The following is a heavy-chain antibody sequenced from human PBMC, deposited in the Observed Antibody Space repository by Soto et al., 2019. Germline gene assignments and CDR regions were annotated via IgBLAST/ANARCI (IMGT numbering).Heavy chain of an antibody. D-gene: IGHD1-26*01. V-gene: IGHV1-3*01. CDR3: ATGSSGSYSDLFDY. CDR2: INAGNGNT. CDR1: GYTFTSYA. Sequence: ASVKVSCKASGYTFTSYAMHWVRQAPGQRLEWMGWINAGNGNTKYSQKFQGRVTITRDTSASTAYMELSSLRSEDTAVYYCATGSSGSYSDLFDYWGQGTLVTVSS. J-gene: IGHJ4*02.